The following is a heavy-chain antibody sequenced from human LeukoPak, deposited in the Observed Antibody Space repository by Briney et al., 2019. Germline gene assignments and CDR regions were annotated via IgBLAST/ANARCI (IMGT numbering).Heavy chain of an antibody. J-gene: IGHJ4*02. CDR3: ARERQSSSWGY. V-gene: IGHV4-38-2*02. CDR1: GYSISSGYY. Sequence: PSETLSLTCTVSGYSISSGYYWGWIRQPPGKGLEWIGSIYHSGSTYYNPSLKSRVTISVDTSKNQFSLKLSSVTAADTAVYYCARERQSSSWGYWGQGTLVTVSS. CDR2: IYHSGST. D-gene: IGHD6-13*01.